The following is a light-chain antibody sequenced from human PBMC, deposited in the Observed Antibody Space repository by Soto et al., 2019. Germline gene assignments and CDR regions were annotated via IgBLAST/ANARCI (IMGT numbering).Light chain of an antibody. CDR3: QQYGSSPWT. J-gene: IGKJ1*01. CDR1: QSISSC. V-gene: IGKV1-5*01. CDR2: DAS. Sequence: DIQMTQSPSTLSASVGDRVTITCLASQSISSCLAWYQQKPGKAPKLLIYDASSLESGVPSRFSGSGSGTEFTLPISRLEPEDFAVYYCQQYGSSPWTFGQGTKVDI.